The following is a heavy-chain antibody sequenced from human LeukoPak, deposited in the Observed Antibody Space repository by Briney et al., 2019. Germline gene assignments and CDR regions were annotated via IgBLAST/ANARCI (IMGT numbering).Heavy chain of an antibody. CDR3: ARLYDYGDSCFDY. CDR2: ISGSGGST. V-gene: IGHV3-23*01. J-gene: IGHJ4*02. CDR1: AFIFSGHW. Sequence: QPGGSLRLSCEGSAFIFSGHWMNWVRQTPGKGLEWVSAISGSGGSTYYADSVKGRFTISRDNSKNTLYLQMNGLRAEDTAVYYCARLYDYGDSCFDYWGQGTLVTVSS. D-gene: IGHD4-17*01.